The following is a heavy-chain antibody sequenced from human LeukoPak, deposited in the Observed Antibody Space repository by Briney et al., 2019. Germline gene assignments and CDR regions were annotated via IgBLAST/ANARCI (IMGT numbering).Heavy chain of an antibody. CDR3: ARAGYTASHYWLDP. CDR2: IYTTGTT. CDR1: GGSMNSYY. Sequence: PSETLSLICSVSGGSMNSYYWSWIRQPAGKGLEWIGRIYTTGTTNYNPSLRSRVTMSVDTSKSQFSLTLTSVPAADTAVYFCARAGYTASHYWLDPWGHGMLVSVSS. V-gene: IGHV4-4*07. D-gene: IGHD5-18*01. J-gene: IGHJ5*02.